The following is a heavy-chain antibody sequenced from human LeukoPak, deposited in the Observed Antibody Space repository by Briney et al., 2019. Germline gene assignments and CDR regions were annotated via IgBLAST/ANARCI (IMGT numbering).Heavy chain of an antibody. D-gene: IGHD3-10*01. CDR3: ARDSGERGSGSYLIAY. J-gene: IGHJ4*02. CDR2: INPNSGGT. Sequence: ASVKVSCKASGYTFNGYYKHWVRQVPGQGLEWMGWINPNSGGTNYAQKFQGRVTMTRDTSISTAYMELSRLRSDDTAMYYCARDSGERGSGSYLIAYWGQGTLVTVSS. CDR1: GYTFNGYY. V-gene: IGHV1-2*02.